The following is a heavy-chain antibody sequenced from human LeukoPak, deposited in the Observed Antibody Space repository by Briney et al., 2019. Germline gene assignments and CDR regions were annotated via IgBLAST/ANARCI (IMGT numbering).Heavy chain of an antibody. CDR2: FDPEDGET. CDR1: GYTLTELS. J-gene: IGHJ4*02. CDR3: LTYGTGTYYFDY. D-gene: IGHD1-1*01. V-gene: IGHV1-24*01. Sequence: ASVKVSCKVSGYTLTELSMHWVRQAPGKGLEWMGGFDPEDGETIYAQKFQGRVTMTEDTSTDTAYMALSSLRSEDTAVYYCLTYGTGTYYFDYWGQGTLVTVSS.